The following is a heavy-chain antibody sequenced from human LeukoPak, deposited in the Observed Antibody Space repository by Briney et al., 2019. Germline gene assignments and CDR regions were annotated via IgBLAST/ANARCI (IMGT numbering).Heavy chain of an antibody. D-gene: IGHD3-10*01. J-gene: IGHJ6*03. CDR3: ARAPILWFGEFDNYYYYYYMDV. Sequence: SGTLSLTCTVSGGSISSYYWSWIRQPAGKGLEWIGRIYTSGSTNYNPSLKSRVTMSVDTSKNQFSLKLSSVTAADTAVYYCARAPILWFGEFDNYYYYYYMDVWGKGTTVTVSS. CDR2: IYTSGST. V-gene: IGHV4-4*07. CDR1: GGSISSYY.